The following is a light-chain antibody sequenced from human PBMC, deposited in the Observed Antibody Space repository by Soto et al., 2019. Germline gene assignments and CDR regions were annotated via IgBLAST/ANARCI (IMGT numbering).Light chain of an antibody. CDR3: FSYAGSNNLRV. CDR2: EVS. CDR1: SSDVGAYNY. Sequence: QSALTQPPSASGSPGQSVTISCTGTSSDVGAYNYVSWYQQHPGKAPKLLIYEVSKRPSGVPDRFSGSKSGNTASLTVSGLQAEDEADYYCFSYAGSNNLRVFGSGTKVTVL. V-gene: IGLV2-8*01. J-gene: IGLJ1*01.